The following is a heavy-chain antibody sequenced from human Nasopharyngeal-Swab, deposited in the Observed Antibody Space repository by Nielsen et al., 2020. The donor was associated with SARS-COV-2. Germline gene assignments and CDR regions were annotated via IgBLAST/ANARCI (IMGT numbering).Heavy chain of an antibody. CDR2: ITWNSGNK. Sequence: SLKISCVASGYSFRTYGMSWVRQAPGKGLEWVSGITWNSGNKGYVESVQGRFTISRDNARNSLYLQMNSLRAEDTALYYCAKARRTDTYGFESFDYWGQGTLVTVSS. CDR1: GYSFRTYG. V-gene: IGHV3-9*01. CDR3: AKARRTDTYGFESFDY. J-gene: IGHJ4*02. D-gene: IGHD5-18*01.